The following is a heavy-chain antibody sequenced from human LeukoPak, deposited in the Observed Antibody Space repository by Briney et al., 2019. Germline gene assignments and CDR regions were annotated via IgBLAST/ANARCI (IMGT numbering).Heavy chain of an antibody. V-gene: IGHV3-23*01. CDR1: GFTFSSYA. Sequence: GGSLRLSCAASGFTFSSYAMSWVRQAPGKGLEWVPAISGSGGSTYYADSVKGRFTISRDNSKNTLYLQMNSLRAEDTAVYYCAKDPLIVVVPAANGYFDYWGQGTLVTVSS. CDR3: AKDPLIVVVPAANGYFDY. J-gene: IGHJ4*02. D-gene: IGHD2-2*01. CDR2: ISGSGGST.